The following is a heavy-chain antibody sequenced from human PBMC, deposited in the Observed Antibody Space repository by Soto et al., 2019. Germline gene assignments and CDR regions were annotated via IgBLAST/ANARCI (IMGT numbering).Heavy chain of an antibody. J-gene: IGHJ4*02. CDR1: GASISSGDYY. CDR2: LHYSGST. V-gene: IGHV4-30-4*01. D-gene: IGHD6-19*01. Sequence: SETLSLTCTVPGASISSGDYYWNWIRQSPGKGLEWIGFLHYSGSTFYNPSLKSRISISLDTSSNQSSLKLTSVSAADTAVYFCASSMAVAAAFDYWGQGTLVTVSS. CDR3: ASSMAVAAAFDY.